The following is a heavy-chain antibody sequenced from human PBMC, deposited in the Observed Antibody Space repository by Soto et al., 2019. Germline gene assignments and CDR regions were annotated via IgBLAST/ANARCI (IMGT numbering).Heavy chain of an antibody. Sequence: PGESLRLSCTASGFTFSSYWMSWVRQAPGKGLGWVANIKEDGSGKYYVDSVKGRFSISRDNARNSLYLQMNSLRVEDTAVYYCVRVGRLGGYWGQGALVTVSS. J-gene: IGHJ4*02. D-gene: IGHD3-16*01. CDR2: IKEDGSGK. V-gene: IGHV3-7*03. CDR1: GFTFSSYW. CDR3: VRVGRLGGY.